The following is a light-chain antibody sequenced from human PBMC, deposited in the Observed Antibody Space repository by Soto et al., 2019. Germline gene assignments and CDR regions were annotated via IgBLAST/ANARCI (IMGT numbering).Light chain of an antibody. V-gene: IGLV2-11*01. J-gene: IGLJ2*01. CDR3: CSYAGSYVV. CDR2: DVS. CDR1: SSDVGGYNY. Sequence: QSALTQPRSVSGSPGQTVTISCTGTSSDVGGYNYVSWYQQHPGKAPKLMIYDVSKRPSGVPDRFSGSKSGTSASLTISGVQAEDEADYYCCSYAGSYVVFGGGTKVTVL.